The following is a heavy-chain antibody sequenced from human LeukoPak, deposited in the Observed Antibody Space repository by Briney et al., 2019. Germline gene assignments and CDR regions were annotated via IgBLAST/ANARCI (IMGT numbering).Heavy chain of an antibody. J-gene: IGHJ4*02. Sequence: GGSLRLSCAASGFTFSSYSMNWVRQAPGKGLEWVSSISSSSSYIYYADSVKGRFTISRDNAKNSLYLQMNSLRAEDTAVYYCARGGDGYNGMFLDYWGQGTPVTVSS. CDR2: ISSSSSYI. CDR1: GFTFSSYS. V-gene: IGHV3-21*01. CDR3: ARGGDGYNGMFLDY. D-gene: IGHD5-24*01.